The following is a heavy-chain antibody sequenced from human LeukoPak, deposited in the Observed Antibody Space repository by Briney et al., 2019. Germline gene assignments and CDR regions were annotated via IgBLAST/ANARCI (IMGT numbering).Heavy chain of an antibody. J-gene: IGHJ4*02. CDR3: ARVAVARLAYFDY. CDR2: IYHSGST. V-gene: IGHV4-4*02. D-gene: IGHD6-19*01. Sequence: SGTLSLTCAVSGSSISSSNWWSWVRQPPGKGLEWIGEIYHSGSTNYNPSLKSRVTISVDKSKNQFSLKLSSVTAADTAMYYCARVAVARLAYFDYWGQGTLVTVSS. CDR1: GSSISSSNW.